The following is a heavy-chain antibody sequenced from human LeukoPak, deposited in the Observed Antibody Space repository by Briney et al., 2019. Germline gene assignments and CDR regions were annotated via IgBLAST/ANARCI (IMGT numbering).Heavy chain of an antibody. D-gene: IGHD3-10*01. CDR3: ARHAITMVQGEIDY. CDR1: GGSISSSSYY. CDR2: IYYSGST. Sequence: PSETLSLTCTVSGGSISSSSYYWGWIRQPPGKGLEWIGSIYYSGSTYYNPSLKSRVTISVDTSKNQFSLKLSSVTAADTAVYYCARHAITMVQGEIDYWGQGTLVTVSS. V-gene: IGHV4-39*01. J-gene: IGHJ4*02.